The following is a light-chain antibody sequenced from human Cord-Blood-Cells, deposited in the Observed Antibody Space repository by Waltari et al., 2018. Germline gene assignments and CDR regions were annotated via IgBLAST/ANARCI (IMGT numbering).Light chain of an antibody. CDR3: SSYTSGSTLV. V-gene: IGLV2-14*01. Sequence: QSALTQPASVSGSPGQSTTISCTGPSSDVGGYNYVSWYQQHPGKAPKLMIYEVSNRPSGVSNRFSGSKSGNTASLTISGLQAEDEADYYCSSYTSGSTLVFGGGTKLTVL. J-gene: IGLJ3*02. CDR2: EVS. CDR1: SSDVGGYNY.